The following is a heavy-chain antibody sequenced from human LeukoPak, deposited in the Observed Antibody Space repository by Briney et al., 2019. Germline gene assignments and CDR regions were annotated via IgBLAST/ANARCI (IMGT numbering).Heavy chain of an antibody. Sequence: GGSLRLSCAASGFTFSSYDMHWVRQPTGKGLEWVSAIGTAGDTYYPGSVKGRFTISRENAKNSLYLQMNSLRAGDTAVYYCVRGTGYSAYDYDFDYWGQGTLVTVS. D-gene: IGHD5-12*01. J-gene: IGHJ4*02. CDR2: IGTAGDT. V-gene: IGHV3-13*04. CDR3: VRGTGYSAYDYDFDY. CDR1: GFTFSSYD.